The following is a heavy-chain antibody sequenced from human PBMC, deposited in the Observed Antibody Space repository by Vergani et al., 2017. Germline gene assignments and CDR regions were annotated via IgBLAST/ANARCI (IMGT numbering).Heavy chain of an antibody. CDR3: ATEVVGRFLEWLRAAKNAFDI. J-gene: IGHJ3*02. D-gene: IGHD3-3*01. CDR1: GYTLTELS. V-gene: IGHV1-24*01. CDR2: FDPEDGET. Sequence: QVQLVQSGAEVKKPGASVKVSCKVSGYTLTELSMHWVRQAPGKGLEWMGGFDPEDGETIYAQKFQGRVTMTEDTSTDTAYMELSSLRSEDTAVYYCATEVVGRFLEWLRAAKNAFDIWGQGTMVTVSS.